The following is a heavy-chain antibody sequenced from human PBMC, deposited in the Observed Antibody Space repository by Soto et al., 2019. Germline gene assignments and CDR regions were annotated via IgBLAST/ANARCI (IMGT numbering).Heavy chain of an antibody. V-gene: IGHV4-30-4*01. CDR3: ARDRGCTNGLCYRWFDP. CDR1: GGSISSGDYY. CDR2: IYYSGST. D-gene: IGHD2-8*01. Sequence: QVQLQESGPGLVKPSQTLSLTCTVSGGSISSGDYYWSWIRQPPGKGLEWIGYIYYSGSTYYNPSLKSRVTISVDTSKNQFSLKLSSVTAADTAVYYCARDRGCTNGLCYRWFDPWGQGTLVTVSS. J-gene: IGHJ5*02.